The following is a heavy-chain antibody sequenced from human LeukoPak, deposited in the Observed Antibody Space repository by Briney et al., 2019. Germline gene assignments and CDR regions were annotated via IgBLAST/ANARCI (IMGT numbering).Heavy chain of an antibody. CDR2: IYSGGST. CDR1: GFSVSSNY. J-gene: IGHJ4*02. V-gene: IGHV3-53*01. Sequence: GGSLRLSCAASGFSVSSNYMSWVRQAPGKGLEWVSVIYSGGSTYYADSVKGRFTISRDNSKNTLYLQMNSLRAEDTAVYYCASHIQYYFDYWGQGTLVTVSS. CDR3: ASHIQYYFDY. D-gene: IGHD4-11*01.